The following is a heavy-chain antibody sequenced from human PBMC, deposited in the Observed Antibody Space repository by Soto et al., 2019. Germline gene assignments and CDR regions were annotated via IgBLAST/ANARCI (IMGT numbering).Heavy chain of an antibody. CDR3: ARDLAYCSGDCYPIDY. Sequence: QVQLVQSGAEVKKPGASVKVSCKASGYTFTSNGISWVRQAPGQGLAWMGWISAYNGNTNYAQKLQGRVTMTTDTSTSTAYMELRSLRSDDTAVYYCARDLAYCSGDCYPIDYWCQGTLVTVSS. V-gene: IGHV1-18*01. D-gene: IGHD2-21*02. J-gene: IGHJ4*02. CDR1: GYTFTSNG. CDR2: ISAYNGNT.